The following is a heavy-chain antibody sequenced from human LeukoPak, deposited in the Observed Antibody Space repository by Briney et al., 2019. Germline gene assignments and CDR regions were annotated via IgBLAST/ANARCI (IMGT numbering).Heavy chain of an antibody. D-gene: IGHD3-16*02. J-gene: IGHJ4*02. Sequence: NPSGTLSLACAVSGGSISSSNWWSWVRQPPGKGLEWIGEIYHSGSTKYNPSLKGRVTMSVDQSKNQFSLKLNSVTAADTAVYYCARSHDYVWGSYPDYWGQGTLVTVSS. CDR1: GGSISSSNW. V-gene: IGHV4-4*02. CDR3: ARSHDYVWGSYPDY. CDR2: IYHSGST.